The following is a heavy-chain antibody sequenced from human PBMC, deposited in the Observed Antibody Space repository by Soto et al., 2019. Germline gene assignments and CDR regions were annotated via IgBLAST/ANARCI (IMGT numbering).Heavy chain of an antibody. V-gene: IGHV3-33*01. CDR3: AREKSLGIAAPASPDYFDY. CDR1: GFTFSSYG. J-gene: IGHJ4*02. CDR2: IWYDGSNK. D-gene: IGHD6-13*01. Sequence: QVQLVESGGGVVQPGRSLRLSCAASGFTFSSYGMHWVRQAPGKGLEWVAVIWYDGSNKYYADSVKGRFTISRDNSKNTLYLQMNSLRAEDTAVYYCAREKSLGIAAPASPDYFDYWGQGTLVTVSS.